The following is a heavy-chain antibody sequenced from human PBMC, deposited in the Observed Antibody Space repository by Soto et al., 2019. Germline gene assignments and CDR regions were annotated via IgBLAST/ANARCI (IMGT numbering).Heavy chain of an antibody. CDR1: GFTFSNAW. D-gene: IGHD3-22*01. CDR2: IKSKTDGGTT. J-gene: IGHJ3*02. V-gene: IGHV3-15*01. Sequence: GGSLRLSCAASGFTFSNAWMSWVRQAPGKGLEWVGRIKSKTDGGTTDYAAPVKGRFAISRDDSKNTLDLQMNSLKTEDTAVYYCTTERDYYDSSGYYFVHAFDIWGQGTMVTV. CDR3: TTERDYYDSSGYYFVHAFDI.